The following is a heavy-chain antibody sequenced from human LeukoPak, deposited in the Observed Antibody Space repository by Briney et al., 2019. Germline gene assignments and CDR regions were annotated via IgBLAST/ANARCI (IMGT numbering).Heavy chain of an antibody. CDR3: ARMAGTGFRDY. D-gene: IGHD6-19*01. CDR2: ISSSGNTI. J-gene: IGHJ4*02. Sequence: GGSLRLSCAASGFSFSNAWMSWVRQAPGKGLGWVSYISSSGNTIYYADSVKGRFTISRDNAKNSLYLQMNSLRAEDTAVYYCARMAGTGFRDYWGQGTLVTVSS. CDR1: GFSFSNAW. V-gene: IGHV3-11*01.